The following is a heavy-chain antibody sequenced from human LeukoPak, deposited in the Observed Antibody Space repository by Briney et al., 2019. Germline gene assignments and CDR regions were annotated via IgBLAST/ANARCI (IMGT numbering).Heavy chain of an antibody. D-gene: IGHD6-19*01. Sequence: GGSLRLSCAASGFTFSSYSMNWVRQAPGKGLEWVANIKQDGSEKYYVDSVRGRFIISRDNARNSLYLQMNSLRAEDTAVYYCARVRGDSGWYLGFDYWGQGTLVTVSS. J-gene: IGHJ4*02. V-gene: IGHV3-7*03. CDR1: GFTFSSYS. CDR3: ARVRGDSGWYLGFDY. CDR2: IKQDGSEK.